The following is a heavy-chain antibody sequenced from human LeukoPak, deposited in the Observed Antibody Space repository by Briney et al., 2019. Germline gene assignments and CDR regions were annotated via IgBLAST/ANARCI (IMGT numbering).Heavy chain of an antibody. J-gene: IGHJ5*02. CDR3: AMRAPPYDFWSGYYDS. CDR1: GFTFSSYG. D-gene: IGHD3-3*01. CDR2: IRYDGSNK. V-gene: IGHV3-30*02. Sequence: GGSLRLSCAASGFTFSSYGMHWVRQAPGKGLEWVAFIRYDGSNKYYADSVKGRFTISRDNSKNTLYLQMNSLRAEDTAVYYCAMRAPPYDFWSGYYDSWGQGTLVTVSS.